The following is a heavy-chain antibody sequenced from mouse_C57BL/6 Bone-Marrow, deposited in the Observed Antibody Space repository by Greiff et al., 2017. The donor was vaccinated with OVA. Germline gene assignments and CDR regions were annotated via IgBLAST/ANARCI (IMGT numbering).Heavy chain of an antibody. CDR2: IDPRSGDT. CDR3: TRTRGWLRRTFYGC. D-gene: IGHD2-2*01. Sequence: VQLQQSGAELARPGASVTLSCKASGYTFTSYEISWVKQRPGQGLEWIGEIDPRSGDTYYNEKFKGKATLTADKSSSTAYMELRSLTSEDSAVYFCTRTRGWLRRTFYGCWGTSPTLSVSS. J-gene: IGHJ2*01. CDR1: GYTFTSYE. V-gene: IGHV1-81*01.